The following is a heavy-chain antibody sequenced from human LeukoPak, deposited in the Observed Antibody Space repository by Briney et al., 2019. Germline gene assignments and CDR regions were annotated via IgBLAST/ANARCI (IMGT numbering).Heavy chain of an antibody. V-gene: IGHV5-51*01. CDR1: GYSFTSYW. D-gene: IGHD3-22*01. Sequence: GESLKISCKGSGYSFTSYWIGWVRQMPGKGLEWMGIIYPGDSDTRYSPSFQGQVTISADKSISTAYLQWSSLKASDTAMYYCARPDYYYDSSGYYYHYFDYWGQGTLVTVSS. CDR3: ARPDYYYDSSGYYYHYFDY. J-gene: IGHJ4*02. CDR2: IYPGDSDT.